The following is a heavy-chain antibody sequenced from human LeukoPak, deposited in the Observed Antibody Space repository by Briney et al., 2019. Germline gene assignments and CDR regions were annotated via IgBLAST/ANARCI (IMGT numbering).Heavy chain of an antibody. Sequence: PSETLSLTCTVSGGSISSYYWSWIRQPPGKGLEWIGYIYYSGSTNYNPSLKSRVTISVDTSKNQFSLKLSSVTAADTAVYYCARDDCGDPTYYYGMDVWGQGTTVTVSS. J-gene: IGHJ6*02. CDR1: GGSISSYY. CDR2: IYYSGST. V-gene: IGHV4-59*01. D-gene: IGHD4-17*01. CDR3: ARDDCGDPTYYYGMDV.